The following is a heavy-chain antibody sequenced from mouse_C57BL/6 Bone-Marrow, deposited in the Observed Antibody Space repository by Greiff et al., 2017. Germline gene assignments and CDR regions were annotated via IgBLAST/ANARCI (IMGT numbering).Heavy chain of an antibody. V-gene: IGHV1-72*01. CDR1: GYTFTSYW. D-gene: IGHD2-3*01. CDR2: IDPNSGGT. CDR3: ASEWLLRGFAY. Sequence: QVQLKQPGAELVKPGASVKLSCKASGYTFTSYWMHWVKQRPGRGLEWIGRIDPNSGGTKYNEKFKSKATLTVDKPSSTAYMQLSSLTSEDSAVYYCASEWLLRGFAYWGQGTLVTVSA. J-gene: IGHJ3*01.